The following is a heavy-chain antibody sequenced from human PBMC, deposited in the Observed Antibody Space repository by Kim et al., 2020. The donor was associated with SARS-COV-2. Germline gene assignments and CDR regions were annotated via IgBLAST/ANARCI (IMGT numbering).Heavy chain of an antibody. V-gene: IGHV4-39*02. Sequence: SETLSLTCTVSGGSISSSSYYWGWIRQPPGKGLEWIGSIYYSGSTYYNPSLKSRVTISVDTSKNQFSLKLSSVTAADTAVYYCARETHDYYYYGMDVWGQGTTVTVSS. CDR3: ARETHDYYYYGMDV. CDR2: IYYSGST. CDR1: GGSISSSSYY. J-gene: IGHJ6*02.